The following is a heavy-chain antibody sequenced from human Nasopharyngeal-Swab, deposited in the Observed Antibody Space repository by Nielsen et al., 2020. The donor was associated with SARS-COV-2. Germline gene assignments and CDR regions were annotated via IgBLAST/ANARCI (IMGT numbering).Heavy chain of an antibody. D-gene: IGHD6-13*01. CDR2: IYYTGST. Sequence: RQPPGKGLEWIGYIYYTGSTYCNPSLKSRVTISVDTSKNQFSLKLTSVAAADTAVYYCARYPSSSWSSYGMDVWGQGTTVTVSS. V-gene: IGHV4-31*02. J-gene: IGHJ6*02. CDR3: ARYPSSSWSSYGMDV.